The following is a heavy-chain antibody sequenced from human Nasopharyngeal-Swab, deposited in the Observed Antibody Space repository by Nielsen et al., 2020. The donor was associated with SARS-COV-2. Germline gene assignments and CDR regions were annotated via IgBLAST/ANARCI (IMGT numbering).Heavy chain of an antibody. Sequence: WIRQPLGKGLVWVSRINSDGSIIDYADSVKGRFTISRDNARNTLNLQMNSLRAEDTALYYCVCGETTPSDYWGQGTLVTVSS. D-gene: IGHD2-15*01. V-gene: IGHV3-74*01. CDR3: VCGETTPSDY. CDR2: INSDGSII. J-gene: IGHJ4*02.